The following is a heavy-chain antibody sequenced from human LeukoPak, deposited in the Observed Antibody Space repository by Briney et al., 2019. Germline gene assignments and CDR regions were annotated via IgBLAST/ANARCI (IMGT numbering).Heavy chain of an antibody. CDR2: IGTAGDT. D-gene: IGHD2-8*02. Sequence: SGGSLRLSCAASGFTFSSYDMHWVRQATGKGLEWVSAIGTAGDTYYPGSVKGRFTISRGNAKNSLYLQMNSLRAGDTAVYYCARSPGGDFDLWGRGTLVTVSS. CDR1: GFTFSSYD. V-gene: IGHV3-13*01. CDR3: ARSPGGDFDL. J-gene: IGHJ2*01.